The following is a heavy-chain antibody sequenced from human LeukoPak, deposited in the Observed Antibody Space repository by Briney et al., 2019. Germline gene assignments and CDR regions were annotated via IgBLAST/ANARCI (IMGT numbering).Heavy chain of an antibody. CDR1: GGTFSSYA. Sequence: ASVKVSCKASGGTFSSYAISWVRQAPGQGLEWMGWIYPESGGTNYAQKFQGRVTMTRDTSSDTAYLELSRLRSDDTAVYYCSGGGAKYDYWGQGTRVTVSS. CDR2: IYPESGGT. CDR3: SGGGAKYDY. V-gene: IGHV1-2*02. D-gene: IGHD2-21*01. J-gene: IGHJ4*02.